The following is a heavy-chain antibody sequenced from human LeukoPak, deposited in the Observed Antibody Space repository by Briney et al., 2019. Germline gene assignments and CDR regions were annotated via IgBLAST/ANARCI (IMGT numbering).Heavy chain of an antibody. CDR3: TRAKPNWNPPDY. Sequence: SETLSLTCTVSGCSITSTLWSWIRQPPGKGLEWIGYIYNSGSSTSYNPSFKSRATISGDTSKNQFSLKLNSVTAADTAVYHCTRAKPNWNPPDYWGQGTLVTVSS. CDR1: GCSITSTL. J-gene: IGHJ4*02. V-gene: IGHV4-59*08. D-gene: IGHD1-1*01. CDR2: IYNSGSST.